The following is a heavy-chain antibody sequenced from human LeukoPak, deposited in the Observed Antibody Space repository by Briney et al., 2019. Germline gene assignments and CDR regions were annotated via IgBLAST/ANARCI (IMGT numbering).Heavy chain of an antibody. D-gene: IGHD3-22*01. CDR1: GGSISSSSYY. CDR2: IYYSGST. CDR3: ARDGGSYYYDGSGYFDY. V-gene: IGHV4-39*07. J-gene: IGHJ4*02. Sequence: PSETLSLTCTVSGGSISSSSYYWGWIRQPPGKGLEWIGSIYYSGSTYYNPSLKSRLTISVDTPKNQISLKLRSVTAADTAIYYCARDGGSYYYDGSGYFDYWGQGTLVTVSS.